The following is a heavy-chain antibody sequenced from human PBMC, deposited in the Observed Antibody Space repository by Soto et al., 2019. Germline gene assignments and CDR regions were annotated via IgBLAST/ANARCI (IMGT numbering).Heavy chain of an antibody. CDR1: GFTFSSYG. J-gene: IGHJ5*02. D-gene: IGHD6-19*01. Sequence: HPGGSLRLSCAASGFTFSSYGMHWVRQAPGKGLEWVAVISYDGSNKYYADSVKGRFTISRDNSKNTLYLQMNSLRAEDTAVYYCAKDYHWRGFIAVAGSWGQGTLVTVSS. CDR3: AKDYHWRGFIAVAGS. V-gene: IGHV3-30*18. CDR2: ISYDGSNK.